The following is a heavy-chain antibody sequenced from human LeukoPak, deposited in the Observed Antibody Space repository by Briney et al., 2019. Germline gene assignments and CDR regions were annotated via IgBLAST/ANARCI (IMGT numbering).Heavy chain of an antibody. CDR2: IYYSGST. D-gene: IGHD3-10*01. J-gene: IGHJ6*03. V-gene: IGHV4-61*05. CDR3: ARVTESYGSGRRHNYYYYYMDV. Sequence: SETLSLTCTVSGGLISISTYYWGWIRQPPGKGLEWIGYIYYSGSTNYNPSLKSRVTISVDTSKNQFSLKLNSMTAADTAVYYCARVTESYGSGRRHNYYYYYMDVWGKGTTVTISS. CDR1: GGLISISTYY.